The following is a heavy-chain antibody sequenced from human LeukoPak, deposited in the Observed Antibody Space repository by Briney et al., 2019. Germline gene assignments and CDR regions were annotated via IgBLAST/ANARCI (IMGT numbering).Heavy chain of an antibody. Sequence: SGVSVRLSCAAYGFPFSNYAMQWVRQDQAKGLEWVAVIWYDGSDKYYGESLKGRFTISRDNSKDTLYLQMNSLRAEDSAVYYCAKGPPGDFWTYDYYYYGMDVWGQGATATVSS. CDR2: IWYDGSDK. J-gene: IGHJ6*02. V-gene: IGHV3-33*06. CDR1: GFPFSNYA. CDR3: AKGPPGDFWTYDYYYYGMDV. D-gene: IGHD3/OR15-3a*01.